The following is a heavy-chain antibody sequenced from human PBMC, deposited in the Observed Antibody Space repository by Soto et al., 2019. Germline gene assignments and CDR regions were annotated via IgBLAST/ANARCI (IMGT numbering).Heavy chain of an antibody. V-gene: IGHV3-74*01. CDR3: ARSDWFDP. J-gene: IGHJ5*02. Sequence: GGSLRLSCAASGFTFSTYWMHWVRQAPGKGLVWVSRIKSDGSSTTYADSVKGRFTISRDNAKNTLYLQMNSLRVEDTAVYYCARSDWFDPWGQGTLVTVYS. CDR2: IKSDGSST. CDR1: GFTFSTYW.